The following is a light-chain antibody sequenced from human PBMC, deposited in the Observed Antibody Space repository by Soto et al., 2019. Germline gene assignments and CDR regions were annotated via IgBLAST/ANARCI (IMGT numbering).Light chain of an antibody. CDR2: ATS. CDR3: QQLNSYPLS. V-gene: IGKV1-9*01. CDR1: QGISSY. Sequence: IQLTQSPSSLSASVGDRVTITCRASQGISSYLAWYQQKPGKAPKLLIYATSTLQSRVPSRFSGSGSRTDFTLTISSLQPEHFATYYCQQLNSYPLSFGGGTKVEIK. J-gene: IGKJ4*01.